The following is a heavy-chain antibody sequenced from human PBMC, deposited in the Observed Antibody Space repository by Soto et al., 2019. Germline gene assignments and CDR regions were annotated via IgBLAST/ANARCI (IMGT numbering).Heavy chain of an antibody. V-gene: IGHV1-18*01. CDR1: GYTFTSYG. J-gene: IGHJ5*02. CDR3: ARVLTQWLAYNWFDP. Sequence: GASVKVFCKASGYTFTSYGISWVRQAPGQGLEWMGWISAYNGNTNYAQKLQGRVTMTTDTSTSTAYMELRSLRSDDTAVYYCARVLTQWLAYNWFDPWGQGTLVTVSS. D-gene: IGHD6-19*01. CDR2: ISAYNGNT.